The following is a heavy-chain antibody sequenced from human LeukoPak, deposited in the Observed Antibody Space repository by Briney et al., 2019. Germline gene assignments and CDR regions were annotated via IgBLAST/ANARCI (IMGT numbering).Heavy chain of an antibody. CDR2: IIPIFGTA. D-gene: IGHD6-19*01. Sequence: ASVKVSCKASGGTFSSYAISWVRQAPGQGLEWMGGIIPIFGTANYAQKFQGRVTITADKSPSTAYMELSSLRSEDTAVYYCARDKLGSGYSSDFDCWRQGTLVTVSS. V-gene: IGHV1-69*06. CDR3: ARDKLGSGYSSDFDC. J-gene: IGHJ4*02. CDR1: GGTFSSYA.